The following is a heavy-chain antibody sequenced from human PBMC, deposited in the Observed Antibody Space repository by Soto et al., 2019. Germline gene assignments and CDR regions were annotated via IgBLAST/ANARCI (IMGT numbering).Heavy chain of an antibody. Sequence: SETLSLTCTVSDGSISSYYWSWIRQPPGKGLEWVGYIHYSGSTNYNPSLKSRATISVDTSKNQFSLNLSSVTAADTAVYFCARGTGGWYFDYWGQGILVTVSS. CDR2: IHYSGST. J-gene: IGHJ4*02. CDR1: DGSISSYY. V-gene: IGHV4-59*01. D-gene: IGHD6-19*01. CDR3: ARGTGGWYFDY.